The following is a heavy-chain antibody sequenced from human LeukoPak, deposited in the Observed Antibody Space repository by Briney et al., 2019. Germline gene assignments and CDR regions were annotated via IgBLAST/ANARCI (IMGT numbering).Heavy chain of an antibody. V-gene: IGHV4-34*01. CDR1: GGSFSGYY. J-gene: IGHJ5*02. CDR3: ARRWSSSWYNWFDP. Sequence: SETLSLTCAVYGGSFSGYYWSWIRQPPRKGLEWIGEINHSGSTNYNTSLKSRVTISVDTSKNQFSLKLSSVTAADTAVYYCARRWSSSWYNWFDPWGQGTLVTVSS. CDR2: INHSGST. D-gene: IGHD6-13*01.